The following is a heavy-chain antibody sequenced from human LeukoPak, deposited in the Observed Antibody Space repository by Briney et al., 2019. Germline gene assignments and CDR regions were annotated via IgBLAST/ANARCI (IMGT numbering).Heavy chain of an antibody. J-gene: IGHJ4*02. CDR1: GFTFSDYY. Sequence: GGSLRLSCAASGFTFSDYYMSWIRQAPGKGREWVSYISSSGSTIYYADSVTGRFTISRDNAKNSLYLQMNSLRAEDTAVYYCARAREDDYFDYWGQGTLVTVSS. CDR2: ISSSGSTI. D-gene: IGHD1-26*01. CDR3: ARAREDDYFDY. V-gene: IGHV3-11*01.